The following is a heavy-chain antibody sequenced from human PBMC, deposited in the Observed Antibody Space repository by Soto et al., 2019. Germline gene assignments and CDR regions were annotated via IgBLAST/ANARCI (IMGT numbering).Heavy chain of an antibody. CDR3: ANFFVATEERSAWPWLFHY. V-gene: IGHV3-23*01. J-gene: IGHJ4*02. D-gene: IGHD3-9*01. CDR2: ISGSGGTT. Sequence: EVHLLESGGGLVQPGESLRLSCAASGFTFSSYAMSWVRQAPGKGLEWVSAISGSGGTTYYADSGKGRFTISRDSSKNQLFMQMYYLRAEDKGKYYCANFFVATEERSAWPWLFHYWGQGTLVTVSS. CDR1: GFTFSSYA.